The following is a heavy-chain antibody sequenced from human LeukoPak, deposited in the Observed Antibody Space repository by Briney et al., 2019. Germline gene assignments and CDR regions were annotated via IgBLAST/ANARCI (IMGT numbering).Heavy chain of an antibody. J-gene: IGHJ4*02. CDR3: VKDNGFWFDY. D-gene: IGHD3-3*01. V-gene: IGHV3-9*01. CDR1: GFTFDDYA. Sequence: GGSLRLSCAASGFTFDDYAMHWVRQAPGKGLEWVSGISWNNVNIGYADSVKGRFTISRDNAKKSLYLQMNSLRTEDTAFYYCVKDNGFWFDYWGQGTLVTVSS. CDR2: ISWNNVNI.